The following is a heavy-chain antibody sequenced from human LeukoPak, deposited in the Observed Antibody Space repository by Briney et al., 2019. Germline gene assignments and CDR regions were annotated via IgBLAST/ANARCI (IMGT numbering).Heavy chain of an antibody. CDR3: ARSGFWTGHPAFDI. CDR2: IHPSTGNP. J-gene: IGHJ3*02. V-gene: IGHV7-4-1*02. Sequence: ASVKVPCKASGYSFTNYAMNWVRQAPGQGLEWMGWIHPSTGNPTYAPGFTGRFVFSLDTSVSTTYLQISSLKDEDTAVYYCARSGFWTGHPAFDIWGQGTMVTVSS. CDR1: GYSFTNYA. D-gene: IGHD3/OR15-3a*01.